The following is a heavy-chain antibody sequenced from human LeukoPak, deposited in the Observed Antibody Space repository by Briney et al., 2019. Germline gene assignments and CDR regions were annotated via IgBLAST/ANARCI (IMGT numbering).Heavy chain of an antibody. CDR1: GYTFTSYD. CDR2: ISVYTGNT. Sequence: GASLKVSCKASGYTFTSYDINWXRQAPGHGXEWMGWISVYTGNTNYAQNIQRRATMTTNTSTSTAYMQMTNLRSDDTVVYYSAIGYSYDPAFDYWGQGTLVTVSS. V-gene: IGHV1-18*01. J-gene: IGHJ4*02. D-gene: IGHD5-18*01. CDR3: AIGYSYDPAFDY.